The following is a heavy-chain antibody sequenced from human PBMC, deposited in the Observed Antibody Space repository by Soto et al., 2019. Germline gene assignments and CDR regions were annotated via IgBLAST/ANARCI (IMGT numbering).Heavy chain of an antibody. CDR3: ARETVLWFGENIYYYYYGMDV. V-gene: IGHV3-66*01. Sequence: SLRLSCEASRFTFSSYAMSWVRQAPGKGLEWVSVIYSGGSTYYADSVKGRFTISRDNSKNTLYLQMNSLRAEDTAVYYCARETVLWFGENIYYYYYGMDVRGQGTTVTVSS. CDR1: RFTFSSYA. D-gene: IGHD3-10*01. J-gene: IGHJ6*02. CDR2: IYSGGST.